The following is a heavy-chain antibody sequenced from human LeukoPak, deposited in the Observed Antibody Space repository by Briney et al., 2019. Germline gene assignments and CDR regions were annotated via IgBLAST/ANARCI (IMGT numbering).Heavy chain of an antibody. CDR1: GFTVSSNY. CDR3: ARVGYTGTWYSSPPFDY. V-gene: IGHV3-66*01. D-gene: IGHD6-13*01. CDR2: LYSGGST. Sequence: GGPLRLSCAASGFTVSSNYMSWVRQAPGKGLEWVSILYSGGSTYYADSVKGRFTISRDNSKNTLYLQMNSLRAEDTAVYYCARVGYTGTWYSSPPFDYWGQGTLVTVSS. J-gene: IGHJ4*02.